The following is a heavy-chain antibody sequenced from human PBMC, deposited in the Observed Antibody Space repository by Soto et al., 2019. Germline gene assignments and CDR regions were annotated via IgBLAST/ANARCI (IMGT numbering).Heavy chain of an antibody. Sequence: EVQLVESGGGLVQPGGSLRLSCAASGFTFSSYEMNWVRQAPGKGLEWVSYISSSGSTIYYADSVKGRFTISRDNAKNSLYLQMNSLRAEDTAVYYCARAGYCYDSSGYTFDYWGQGTLVTVSS. D-gene: IGHD3-22*01. CDR3: ARAGYCYDSSGYTFDY. CDR2: ISSSGSTI. V-gene: IGHV3-48*03. CDR1: GFTFSSYE. J-gene: IGHJ4*02.